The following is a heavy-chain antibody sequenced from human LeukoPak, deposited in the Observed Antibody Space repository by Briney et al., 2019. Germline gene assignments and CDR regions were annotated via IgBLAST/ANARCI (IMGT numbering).Heavy chain of an antibody. D-gene: IGHD6-19*01. V-gene: IGHV4-38-2*02. CDR1: GYSISSGYY. CDR2: IHHSGST. Sequence: SETLSLTCTVSGYSISSGYYWGWIRQPPGKGLQWIGSIHHSGSTYYNPSLKSRVTISVDTSKNQFSLKLSSVTAADTAVYYCARTSSSGLVGGYYFDYWGQGTLITVSS. J-gene: IGHJ4*02. CDR3: ARTSSSGLVGGYYFDY.